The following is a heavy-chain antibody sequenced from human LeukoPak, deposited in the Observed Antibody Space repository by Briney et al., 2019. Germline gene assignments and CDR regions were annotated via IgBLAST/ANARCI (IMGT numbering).Heavy chain of an antibody. CDR1: GFTFSSYS. Sequence: GGPLRLSCAASGFTFSSYSMNWAGQAPGKGLEWASSISSSSSYIYYADSVKGRFTISRDNAKNSLYLQMNSLRAEDTAVYYCAREDILTGFMDYWGQGTLVTVSS. CDR2: ISSSSSYI. V-gene: IGHV3-21*01. D-gene: IGHD3-9*01. CDR3: AREDILTGFMDY. J-gene: IGHJ4*02.